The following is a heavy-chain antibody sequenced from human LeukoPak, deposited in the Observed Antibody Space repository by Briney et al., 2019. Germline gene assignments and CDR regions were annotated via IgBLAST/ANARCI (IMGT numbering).Heavy chain of an antibody. D-gene: IGHD3-22*01. CDR3: ARELSNYYDSSGGAFDI. CDR1: GFTVSSNY. V-gene: IGHV3-53*01. J-gene: IGHJ3*02. Sequence: GGSLRLSCAASGFTVSSNYMSWVRQAPGKGLEWVSVIYSGGSTYYADSVKGRFTISRDNSKNTLYLQMNSLRAEDTAVYYCARELSNYYDSSGGAFDIWGQGTMVTVSS. CDR2: IYSGGST.